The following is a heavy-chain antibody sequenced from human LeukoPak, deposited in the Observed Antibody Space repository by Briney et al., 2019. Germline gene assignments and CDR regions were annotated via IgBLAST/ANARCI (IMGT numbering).Heavy chain of an antibody. CDR1: GYSFTSYW. V-gene: IGHV5-51*01. D-gene: IGHD2-2*02. Sequence: SGESLKISCKASGYSFTSYWIGWVRQMPGKGLEWMGIIYPGDSDTRYSPSFQGQDTISADKSISTAYLQWSSLKASDTAMYYCARQETDCSSTTCYIDYFQHWGQGTLVTVSS. CDR3: ARQETDCSSTTCYIDYFQH. CDR2: IYPGDSDT. J-gene: IGHJ1*01.